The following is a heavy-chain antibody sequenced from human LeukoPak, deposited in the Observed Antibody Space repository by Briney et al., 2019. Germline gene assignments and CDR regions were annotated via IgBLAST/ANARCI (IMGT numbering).Heavy chain of an antibody. Sequence: PSETLSLTCTVSGGSISSFYWSWIRQPPGKGLEWIGYIYYSGSTNYNPSLKSRVTMSVDTSKNQFSLNLRSVTAADTAVYYCARNNVLRYFDWLPNWFDPWGQGTLVTVSS. V-gene: IGHV4-59*12. CDR3: ARNNVLRYFDWLPNWFDP. D-gene: IGHD3-9*01. CDR2: IYYSGST. CDR1: GGSISSFY. J-gene: IGHJ5*02.